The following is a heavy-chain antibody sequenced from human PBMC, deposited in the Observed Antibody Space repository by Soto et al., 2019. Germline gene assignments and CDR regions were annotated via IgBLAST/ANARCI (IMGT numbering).Heavy chain of an antibody. V-gene: IGHV4-61*01. CDR2: IYYNGRT. J-gene: IGHJ4*02. CDR1: GGSIRSPNFS. CDR3: ARQASYFDY. Sequence: SETLSLTCTVIGGSIRSPNFSWSWIRQHPGKGPEWIGYIYYNGRTTYSPSLKSRVTISLDPSKNQFSLTLSSVTAADTAVYYCARQASYFDYWGQGTLVTVSS.